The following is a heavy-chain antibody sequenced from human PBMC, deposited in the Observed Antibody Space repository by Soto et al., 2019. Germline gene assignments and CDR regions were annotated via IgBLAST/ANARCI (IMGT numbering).Heavy chain of an antibody. CDR2: ISYDGGNK. CDR1: GFTFSSYA. Sequence: GESLKISCAASGFTFSSYAMHWVRQAPGKGLEWVAVISYDGGNKYYADSVKGRFTISRDNSKNTLYLQMNSLRAEGTAVYYCAMERYHSSGYSGYFDYWGQGTLVTVSS. J-gene: IGHJ4*02. D-gene: IGHD3-22*01. V-gene: IGHV3-30-3*01. CDR3: AMERYHSSGYSGYFDY.